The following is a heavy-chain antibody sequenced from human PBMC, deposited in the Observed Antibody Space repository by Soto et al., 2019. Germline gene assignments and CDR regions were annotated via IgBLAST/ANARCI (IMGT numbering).Heavy chain of an antibody. V-gene: IGHV4-31*03. Sequence: SETLSLTCTVSGGSISSGGYYWSWIRQHPGKGLEWIGYIYYSGSTYYNPSLKSRVTISVDTSKNQFSLKLSSVTAADTAVYYCARDPPHDDYGDYVYAFDIWGQGTMVTVSS. CDR3: ARDPPHDDYGDYVYAFDI. D-gene: IGHD4-17*01. CDR1: GGSISSGGYY. CDR2: IYYSGST. J-gene: IGHJ3*02.